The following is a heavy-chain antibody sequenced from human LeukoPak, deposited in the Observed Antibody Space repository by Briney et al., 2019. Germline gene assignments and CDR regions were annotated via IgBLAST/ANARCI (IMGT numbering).Heavy chain of an antibody. J-gene: IGHJ4*02. CDR3: ARGYYDSSGYYFPVKFDY. Sequence: ASVKVSCKASGYTFTSYGISWVRQAPGQGLEWRGWISAYNGNINYAQKLQGRVTMTTDTSTSTAYMELRSLRSDDTAVYYCARGYYDSSGYYFPVKFDYWGQGTLVTVSS. V-gene: IGHV1-18*01. CDR2: ISAYNGNI. CDR1: GYTFTSYG. D-gene: IGHD3-22*01.